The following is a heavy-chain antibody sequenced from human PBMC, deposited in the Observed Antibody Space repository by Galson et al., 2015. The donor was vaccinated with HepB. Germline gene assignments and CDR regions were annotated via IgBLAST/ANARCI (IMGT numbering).Heavy chain of an antibody. V-gene: IGHV3-23*01. Sequence: SGAEVKEPGESLRISCAASGFTFSSHAMSWVRQAPGKGLEWVPSINENGADTYYGDSVKGRFTISRDNSKNTIYLQMSSLSVEDAAIYYCARRGHSGAAKNFDYWGQGTLVTVSS. CDR2: INENGADT. D-gene: IGHD5-12*01. CDR3: ARRGHSGAAKNFDY. J-gene: IGHJ4*02. CDR1: GFTFSSHA.